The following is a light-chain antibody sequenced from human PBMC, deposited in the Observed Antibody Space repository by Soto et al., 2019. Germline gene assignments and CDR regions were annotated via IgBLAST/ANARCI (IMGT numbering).Light chain of an antibody. CDR2: DAS. CDR1: QNVSTY. V-gene: IGKV3-11*01. CDR3: HQRTSWLT. Sequence: DMVLTQSQATLSLSPGERATLSCRASQNVSTYLAWYPHKPGQAPRLLIYDASNWATGLPARVSGSGSGTDYTLTISCLEPEDLEVYYWHQRTSWLTFAPGTKVDIK. J-gene: IGKJ3*01.